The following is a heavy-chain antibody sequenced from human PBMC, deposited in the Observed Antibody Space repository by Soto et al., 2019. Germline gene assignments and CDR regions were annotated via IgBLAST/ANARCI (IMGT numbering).Heavy chain of an antibody. CDR1: GKHNTSRA. CDR2: ISAYNGNT. CDR3: ARVTRDFWSGYPDY. J-gene: IGHJ4*02. V-gene: IGHV1-18*01. D-gene: IGHD3-3*01. Sequence: KASGKHNTSRARRWERHAPGQGLEWMGWISAYNGNTNYAQKLQGRVTMTTDTSTSTAYMELRSLRSDDTAVYYCARVTRDFWSGYPDYWGQGTLVTVSS.